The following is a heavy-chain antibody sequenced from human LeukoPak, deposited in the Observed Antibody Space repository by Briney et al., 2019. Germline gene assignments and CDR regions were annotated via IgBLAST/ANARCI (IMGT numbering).Heavy chain of an antibody. J-gene: IGHJ4*02. Sequence: ASVKVSCKVSGYTLTELSMYWVRQAPGKGLEWVGGFAPEDGETIYAQQFQGRVTMTEDTSTDTAYMELSGLRSDDTAVYYCATLEGVGLVPAGSTYWGQGTLVTVSS. CDR1: GYTLTELS. CDR2: FAPEDGET. V-gene: IGHV1-24*01. D-gene: IGHD2-2*01. CDR3: ATLEGVGLVPAGSTY.